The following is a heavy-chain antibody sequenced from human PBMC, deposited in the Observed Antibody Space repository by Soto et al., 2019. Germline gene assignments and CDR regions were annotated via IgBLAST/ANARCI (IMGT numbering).Heavy chain of an antibody. D-gene: IGHD7-27*01. CDR3: ARVLSGTPGDAFDI. CDR1: GFTFSSYS. CDR2: ISSSSSTI. V-gene: IGHV3-48*02. J-gene: IGHJ3*02. Sequence: GGSLRLSCAASGFTFSSYSMNWVRQAPGKGLEWVSYISSSSSTIYYADSVKGRFTISRDNAKNSLYLQMNILRDEDTAVYYCARVLSGTPGDAFDIWGQGTMVTVSS.